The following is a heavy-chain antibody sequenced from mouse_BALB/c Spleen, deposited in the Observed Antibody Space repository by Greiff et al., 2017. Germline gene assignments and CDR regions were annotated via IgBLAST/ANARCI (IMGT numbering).Heavy chain of an antibody. D-gene: IGHD1-2*01. V-gene: IGHV5-17*02. CDR3: ARKTTATRYAMDY. J-gene: IGHJ4*01. CDR2: ISSGSSTI. CDR1: GFTFSSFG. Sequence: EVQGVESGGGLVQPGGSRKLSCAASGFTFSSFGMHWVRQAPEKGLEWVAYISSGSSTIYYADTVKGRFTISRDNPKNTLFLQMTSLRSEDTAMYYCARKTTATRYAMDYWGQGTSVTVSS.